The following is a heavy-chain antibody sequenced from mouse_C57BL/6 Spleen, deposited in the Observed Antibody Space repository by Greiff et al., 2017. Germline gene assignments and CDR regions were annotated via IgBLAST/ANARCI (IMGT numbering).Heavy chain of an antibody. Sequence: VQLQQSGPELVKPGASVKISCKASGYAFSSSWMNWVQQRPGKGLEWIGRIYPGDGDTNYNGKFKGKATLTADKSSSTAYMQLSRLTSEDSAVYFCAFDTVAFGYWGQGTTLTVSS. CDR1: GYAFSSSW. V-gene: IGHV1-82*01. D-gene: IGHD1-1*01. CDR3: AFDTVAFGY. J-gene: IGHJ2*01. CDR2: IYPGDGDT.